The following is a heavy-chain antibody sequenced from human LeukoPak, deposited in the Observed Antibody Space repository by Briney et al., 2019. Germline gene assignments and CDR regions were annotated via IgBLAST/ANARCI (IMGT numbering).Heavy chain of an antibody. CDR1: DYTFTSYG. Sequence: ASVKVSCKASDYTFTSYGISWVRQAPGQGLEWMGWISAYNGNTNYAQKLQGRVTMTTDTSTSTAYMELRSLRSDDTAVYYCARSLIDYGGSYDAFDIWGQGTMVTISS. J-gene: IGHJ3*02. D-gene: IGHD4-23*01. V-gene: IGHV1-18*01. CDR2: ISAYNGNT. CDR3: ARSLIDYGGSYDAFDI.